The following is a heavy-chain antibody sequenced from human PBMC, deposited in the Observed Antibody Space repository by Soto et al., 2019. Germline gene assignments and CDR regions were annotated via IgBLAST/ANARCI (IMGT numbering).Heavy chain of an antibody. Sequence: QVQLVESGGGMVQPGRSLRLSCAASGFTFSNYVMYWVRQAPGKGLEWVAVISYDGNNKYYADSVKGRFTISRDNSKNTLYLQMNSLRADDTAVYYCARAGCDGGSCYTLVGLRYGMDVWGQGTTVTVSS. V-gene: IGHV3-30-3*01. J-gene: IGHJ6*02. CDR3: ARAGCDGGSCYTLVGLRYGMDV. CDR2: ISYDGNNK. CDR1: GFTFSNYV. D-gene: IGHD2-15*01.